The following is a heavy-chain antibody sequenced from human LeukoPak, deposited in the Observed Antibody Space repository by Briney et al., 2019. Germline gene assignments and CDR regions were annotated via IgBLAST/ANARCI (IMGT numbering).Heavy chain of an antibody. J-gene: IGHJ5*02. V-gene: IGHV1-46*01. CDR1: GYTFTTYY. Sequence: ASVKVSCKASGYTFTTYYMHWVRQAPGQGLEWMGIINLSGGSTSYAQKFQGRVTMTRDTSTSTVYMELTSLRSEDTAVYYCARATVQWNIAAASDPWGQGTLVTVSS. CDR3: ARATVQWNIAAASDP. CDR2: INLSGGST. D-gene: IGHD6-13*01.